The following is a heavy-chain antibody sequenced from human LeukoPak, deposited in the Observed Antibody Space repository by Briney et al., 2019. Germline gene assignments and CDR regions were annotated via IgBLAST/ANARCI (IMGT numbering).Heavy chain of an antibody. CDR3: AGDLDAFDI. J-gene: IGHJ3*02. Sequence: GGSLRLSCAASGFTFSSYSMNWVRQAPGKGLEWVSSISSSSSYIYYADPVKGRFTISRDNAKNSLYLQMNSLRAEDTAVYYCAGDLDAFDIWGQGTMVTVSS. V-gene: IGHV3-21*01. CDR2: ISSSSSYI. CDR1: GFTFSSYS.